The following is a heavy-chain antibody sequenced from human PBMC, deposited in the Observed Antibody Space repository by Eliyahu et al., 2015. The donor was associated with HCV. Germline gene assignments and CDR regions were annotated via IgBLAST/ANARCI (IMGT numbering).Heavy chain of an antibody. V-gene: IGHV3-74*01. J-gene: IGHJ4*02. CDR3: ARVDYGLFDY. D-gene: IGHD4-17*01. Sequence: VQLVESGGGLVQPGGSLSLSCAASGFTFSSYWMPWVRQVPGKGLVWVSRINTDGTTTTYADSMKDRFTISRDNAKKTLYLHMSGLRAEDTAVYYCARVDYGLFDYWGQGTLVTVSS. CDR1: GFTFSSYW. CDR2: INTDGTTT.